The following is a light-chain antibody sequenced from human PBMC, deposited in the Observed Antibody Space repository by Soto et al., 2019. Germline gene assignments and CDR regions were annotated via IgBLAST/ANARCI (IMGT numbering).Light chain of an antibody. CDR2: AAS. CDR1: QSISSY. CDR3: LQHNSYPWT. V-gene: IGKV1-17*01. Sequence: DIQLTQYPYSLSASVGDRVTITCRASQSISSYLNWYQQKPGKAPKRLIYAASSLQSGVPSRFSGSGSGTEFTLTISSLQPEDFATYYCLQHNSYPWTFGQGTKVDI. J-gene: IGKJ1*01.